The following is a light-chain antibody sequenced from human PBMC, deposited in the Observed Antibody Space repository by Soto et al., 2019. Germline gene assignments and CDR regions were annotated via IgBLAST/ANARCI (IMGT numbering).Light chain of an antibody. J-gene: IGKJ4*01. CDR1: QSVSSY. Sequence: EIVLTQSPATLSLSPGERATLSCRASQSVSSYLAWYQQKPGQAPRLLIYDASNRATGIPARFSCSGSGTDVTLTISRLEPEDFAVYYCQQRSNWPGTFGGGTKVEIK. V-gene: IGKV3-11*01. CDR2: DAS. CDR3: QQRSNWPGT.